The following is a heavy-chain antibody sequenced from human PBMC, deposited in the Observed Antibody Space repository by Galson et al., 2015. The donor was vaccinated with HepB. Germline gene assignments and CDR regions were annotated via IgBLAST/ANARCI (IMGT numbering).Heavy chain of an antibody. CDR2: INPNSGGT. CDR3: ARDSHWDTIFGVVIQAPPGNYDY. J-gene: IGHJ4*02. V-gene: IGHV1-2*02. Sequence: SVKVSCKASGYTFTGYYMHWVRQAPGQGLEWMGWINPNSGGTNYAQKFQGRVTMTRDTSISTAYMELSRLRSDDTAVYYCARDSHWDTIFGVVIQAPPGNYDYWGQGTLVTVSS. D-gene: IGHD3-3*01. CDR1: GYTFTGYY.